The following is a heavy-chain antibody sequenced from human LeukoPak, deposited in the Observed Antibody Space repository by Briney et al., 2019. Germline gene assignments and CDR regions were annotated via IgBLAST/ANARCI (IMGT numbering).Heavy chain of an antibody. V-gene: IGHV3-20*04. CDR1: GFTFDDYG. CDR3: ARDPRAAAGTGAYYFDY. J-gene: IGHJ4*02. Sequence: PGGSLRLSCAASGFTFDDYGMSWVRQAPGKGLEWVSGINWNGGSTGYADSVKGRFTISRDNAKNSLYLQMNSLRAEDTALYYCARDPRAAAGTGAYYFDYWGQGTLVTVSS. CDR2: INWNGGST. D-gene: IGHD6-19*01.